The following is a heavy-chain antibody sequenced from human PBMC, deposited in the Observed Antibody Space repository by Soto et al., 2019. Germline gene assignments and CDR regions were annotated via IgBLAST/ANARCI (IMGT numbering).Heavy chain of an antibody. V-gene: IGHV1-24*01. CDR2: FAPEEGET. Sequence: GSSVKVSWKDFGYTVSEFSLQWVRQAPGRGLEWMGGFAPEEGETIYAQNFQGRVTMTADTSTDTAYMELSSLRSEDRAVNYCVALRFGEVWAWGYWG. D-gene: IGHD3-10*01. J-gene: IGHJ4*01. CDR1: GYTVSEFS. CDR3: VALRFGEVWAWGY.